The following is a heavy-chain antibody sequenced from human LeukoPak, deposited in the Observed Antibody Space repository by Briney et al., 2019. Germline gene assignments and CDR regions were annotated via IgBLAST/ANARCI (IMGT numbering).Heavy chain of an antibody. V-gene: IGHV1-46*01. CDR2: INPSGGST. CDR3: ARGRWLQSVRPHYCDY. CDR1: GYTFTRYY. Sequence: ASVKVSCKASGYTFTRYYMHWVRQAPGQGLEWMGIINPSGGSTSYAQKFQGRVTMTRDTSTSTVYMELSSLRSEDTAVYYCARGRWLQSVRPHYCDYWGQGTLVTVSS. D-gene: IGHD5-24*01. J-gene: IGHJ4*02.